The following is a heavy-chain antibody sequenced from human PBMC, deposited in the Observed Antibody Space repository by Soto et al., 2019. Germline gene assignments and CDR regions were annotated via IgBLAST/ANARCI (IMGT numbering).Heavy chain of an antibody. CDR2: IYYSGST. CDR3: ARLPDSSSWYFDY. V-gene: IGHV4-39*01. D-gene: IGHD6-13*01. CDR1: GGSISSSSYY. J-gene: IGHJ4*02. Sequence: SETLSLTCTVSGGSISSSSYYWGWIRQPPGKGLEWIGCIYYSGSTYYNPSLKSRVTISVDTSKNQFSLKLSSVTAADTAVYYCARLPDSSSWYFDYWGQGTLVTVSS.